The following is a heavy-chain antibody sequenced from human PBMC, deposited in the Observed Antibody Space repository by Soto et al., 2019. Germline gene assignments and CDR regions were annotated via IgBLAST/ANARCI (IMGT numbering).Heavy chain of an antibody. V-gene: IGHV3-30*18. CDR3: AKDKWRERELRGAMDV. Sequence: QVQLVESGGGVVQPGRSLRLSCAASGFTFSNYAMHWVRQGPGKGLEWVAVIYFDGSDTYYADAVKSRFSIYVDTSTNTLYLQMNSLRPEDTAVYFCAKDKWRERELRGAMDVWGQGTTVALSS. CDR2: IYFDGSDT. D-gene: IGHD1-1*01. CDR1: GFTFSNYA. J-gene: IGHJ6*02.